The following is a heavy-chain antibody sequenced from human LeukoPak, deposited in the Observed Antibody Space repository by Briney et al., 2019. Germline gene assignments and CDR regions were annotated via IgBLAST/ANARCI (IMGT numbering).Heavy chain of an antibody. J-gene: IGHJ6*03. V-gene: IGHV4-61*02. CDR2: IYTSGST. CDR3: ARGPYYYDSSGYYPPMYYYYYYYMDV. CDR1: GGSISSGSYY. D-gene: IGHD3-22*01. Sequence: SETLSLTCTVSGGSISSGSYYWSWIRQPAGKGLEWIGRIYTSGSTNYNPSLKSRVTISVDTSKNQFSLKLSSVTAADTAVYYCARGPYYYDSSGYYPPMYYYYYYYMDVWGKGTTVTISS.